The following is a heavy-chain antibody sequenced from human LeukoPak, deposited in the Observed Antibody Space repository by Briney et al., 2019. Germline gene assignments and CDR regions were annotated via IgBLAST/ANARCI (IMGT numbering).Heavy chain of an antibody. CDR3: ARGVSGYSYGHGSSYFDY. D-gene: IGHD5-18*01. CDR1: GGSISSYY. J-gene: IGHJ4*02. CDR2: IYYSGSA. Sequence: PSETLSLTCTVSGGSISSYYWSWIRQPPGKGLGWIGYIYYSGSANYNPSLKSRVTISVDTSKNQFSLKLSSVTAADTAVYYCARGVSGYSYGHGSSYFDYWGQGTLVTVSS. V-gene: IGHV4-59*01.